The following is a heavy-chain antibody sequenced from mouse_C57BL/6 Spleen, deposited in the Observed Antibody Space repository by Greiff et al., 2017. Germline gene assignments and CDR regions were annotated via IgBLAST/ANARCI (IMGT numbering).Heavy chain of an antibody. CDR1: GYTFPRYW. CDR2: IDPSARYT. J-gene: IGHJ1*03. Sequence: VQLQQPGAELVGPGTSVKLFCKASGYTFPRYWVPWGKQRPGQGLEWNGVIDPSARYTNYNPKFKGKAPLTVETSSRTAYLPLSSLTSEDSAVYYCAGGITTANWYFDVWGTGTTVTVSS. CDR3: AGGITTANWYFDV. D-gene: IGHD1-1*01. V-gene: IGHV1-59*01.